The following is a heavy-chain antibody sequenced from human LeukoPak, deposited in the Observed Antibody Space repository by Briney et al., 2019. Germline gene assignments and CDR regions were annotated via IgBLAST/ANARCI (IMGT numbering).Heavy chain of an antibody. CDR2: IYYSGST. J-gene: IGHJ4*02. CDR1: GGSISSGDYY. Sequence: PPQTLSLTCTVSGGSISSGDYYWSWIRQPPGKGLEWIGYIYYSGSTYYNPSLKSRVTISVDTSKNQFSLKLSFVTAADTAVYYCATQAGGYNIGSLDYWGQGTLVTVSS. CDR3: ATQAGGYNIGSLDY. V-gene: IGHV4-30-4*01. D-gene: IGHD5-18*01.